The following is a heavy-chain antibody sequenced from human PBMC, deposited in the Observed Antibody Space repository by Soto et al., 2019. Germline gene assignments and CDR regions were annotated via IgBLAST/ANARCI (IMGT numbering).Heavy chain of an antibody. D-gene: IGHD3-10*01. J-gene: IGHJ4*02. Sequence: GGSLRLSCAAFGFTFSSYSMNWVRQAPGKGLEWVSSISSSSSYIYYADSVKGRFTISRDNAKNSLYLQMNSLRAEDTAVYYCARDITWFGESETEEFDYWGQGTLVTVSS. CDR1: GFTFSSYS. CDR2: ISSSSSYI. V-gene: IGHV3-21*01. CDR3: ARDITWFGESETEEFDY.